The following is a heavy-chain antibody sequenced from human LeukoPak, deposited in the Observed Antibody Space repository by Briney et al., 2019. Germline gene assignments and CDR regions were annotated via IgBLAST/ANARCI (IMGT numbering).Heavy chain of an antibody. V-gene: IGHV3-21*01. CDR2: ISSSSSYI. J-gene: IGHJ4*02. D-gene: IGHD3-22*01. CDR1: GFTFSSHS. CDR3: ARAPTDYYYDSSGYHTDY. Sequence: GGSLRLSCAASGFTFSSHSMNWVRQAPGKGLEWVSSISSSSSYIYYADSVKGRFTISRDNAKNSLYLQMNSLRAEDTAVYYCARAPTDYYYDSSGYHTDYWGQGTLVTVSS.